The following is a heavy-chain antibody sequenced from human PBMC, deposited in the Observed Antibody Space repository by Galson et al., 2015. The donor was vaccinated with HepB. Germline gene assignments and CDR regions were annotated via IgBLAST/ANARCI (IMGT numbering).Heavy chain of an antibody. D-gene: IGHD3-3*01. CDR2: IVVGSGNT. Sequence: SVKVSCKASGFTFTSSGVQWVRQVRGQRLKWIGRIVVGSGNTNYAQKFHERVTITRDMSTSTAYMELSSLRSEDTAVYYCAADSPANNFWSDYPYHYYYGMDVWGQGTTVTVSS. V-gene: IGHV1-58*01. J-gene: IGHJ6*02. CDR1: GFTFTSSG. CDR3: AADSPANNFWSDYPYHYYYGMDV.